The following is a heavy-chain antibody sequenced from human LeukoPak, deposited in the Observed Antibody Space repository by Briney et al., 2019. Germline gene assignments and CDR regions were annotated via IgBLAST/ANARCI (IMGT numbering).Heavy chain of an antibody. V-gene: IGHV4-59*01. D-gene: IGHD3-22*01. Sequence: SETLSLTCTVSGGSISSYYWSWIRQPPGKGLEWIGYIYYSGSTNYNPSLKSRVTISVDTSKNQFSLKLSSVTAADTAVYYCARVYYDSSGYYWEYYFDYWGQGTLVTVSS. CDR1: GGSISSYY. CDR3: ARVYYDSSGYYWEYYFDY. CDR2: IYYSGST. J-gene: IGHJ4*02.